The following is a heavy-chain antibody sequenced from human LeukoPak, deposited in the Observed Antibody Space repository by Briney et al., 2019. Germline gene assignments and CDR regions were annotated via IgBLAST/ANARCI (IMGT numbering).Heavy chain of an antibody. CDR3: ARGGAYYYDSSGYYYGY. Sequence: SVKVSCKASGGTFSSYAISWVRQAPGQGLEWMGGIIPIFGTANYAQKFQGRVTMTRDTSTSTVYMELGSLRSEDTAVYYCARGGAYYYDSSGYYYGYWGQGTLVTVSS. CDR1: GGTFSSYA. CDR2: IIPIFGTA. V-gene: IGHV1-69*05. J-gene: IGHJ4*02. D-gene: IGHD3-22*01.